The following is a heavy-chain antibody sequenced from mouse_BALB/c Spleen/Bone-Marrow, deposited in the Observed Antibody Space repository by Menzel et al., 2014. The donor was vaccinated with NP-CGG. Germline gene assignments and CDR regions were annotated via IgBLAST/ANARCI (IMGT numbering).Heavy chain of an antibody. Sequence: EVKLQESGPGLVKPSQSLSLTCSVTGYSITSGYYWNWIRQFPGNKLEWMGYISYDGSNNYNPSLKNRISITRDTSKNQLFLKLNSVTTEDTATYYCASAYYYGRAWFAYWGQGTLVTVSA. V-gene: IGHV3-6*02. D-gene: IGHD1-1*01. J-gene: IGHJ3*01. CDR2: ISYDGSN. CDR3: ASAYYYGRAWFAY. CDR1: GYSITSGYY.